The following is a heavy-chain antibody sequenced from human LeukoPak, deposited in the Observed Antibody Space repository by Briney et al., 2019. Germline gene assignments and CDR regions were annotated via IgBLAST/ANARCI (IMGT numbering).Heavy chain of an antibody. CDR2: IRYEGNEK. D-gene: IGHD4-17*01. CDR3: AKDTVYGDSRAY. CDR1: GFTFNNYG. Sequence: PGGSLRLSCAASGFTFNNYGMHWVRQAPGKGLEWVAFIRYEGNEKYYADSVKGRFTISRDNSKNTLYLEMNSLRAEDTAVYYCAKDTVYGDSRAYWGQGTLVTVSS. J-gene: IGHJ4*02. V-gene: IGHV3-30*02.